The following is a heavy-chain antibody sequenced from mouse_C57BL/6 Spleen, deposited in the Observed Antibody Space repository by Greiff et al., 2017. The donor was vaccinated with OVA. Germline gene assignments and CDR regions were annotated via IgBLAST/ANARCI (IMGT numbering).Heavy chain of an antibody. CDR2: INPNNGGT. V-gene: IGHV1-26*01. CDR1: GYTFTDYY. Sequence: VQLQQSGPELVKPGASVKISCKASGYTFTDYYMNWVKQSHGKSLEWIGDINPNNGGTSYNQKFKGKATLTVDKSSSTAYMELRSLTSEDSAVYYCASGGRTGDYWGQGTTLTVSS. CDR3: ASGGRTGDY. D-gene: IGHD4-1*01. J-gene: IGHJ2*01.